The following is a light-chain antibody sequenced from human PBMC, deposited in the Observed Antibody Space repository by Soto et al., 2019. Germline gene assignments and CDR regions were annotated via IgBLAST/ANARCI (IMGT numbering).Light chain of an antibody. Sequence: QSVLTQPPSASGTPGQRVTISCSGSSSNIGSNTVNWYQQLPGTAPKLLIYSNNQRPSGVPDRFSGSKSGTSASLAISGLQSEDEADYYCAAGDDSLNGPVFGGGTKLTFL. CDR3: AAGDDSLNGPV. CDR1: SSNIGSNT. V-gene: IGLV1-44*01. CDR2: SNN. J-gene: IGLJ2*01.